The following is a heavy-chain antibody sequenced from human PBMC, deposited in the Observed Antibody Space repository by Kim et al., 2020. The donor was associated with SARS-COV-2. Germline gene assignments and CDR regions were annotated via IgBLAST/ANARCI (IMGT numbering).Heavy chain of an antibody. J-gene: IGHJ4*02. CDR1: GFTFSSYA. Sequence: GGSLRLSCAASGFTFSSYAMSWVRQAPGKGLEWVSVIYSGGSSTYYADSVKGRFTISRDNSKNTLYLQMNSLRAEDTAVYYCAKDKSYYNYFDYWGQGTLVTVSS. CDR3: AKDKSYYNYFDY. CDR2: IYSGGSST. V-gene: IGHV3-23*03. D-gene: IGHD1-26*01.